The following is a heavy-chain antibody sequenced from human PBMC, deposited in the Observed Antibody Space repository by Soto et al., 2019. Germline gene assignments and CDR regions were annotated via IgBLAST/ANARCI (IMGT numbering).Heavy chain of an antibody. CDR3: ANSKGPIWYYDSSGSDYYYYGMDV. Sequence: PGGSLRLSCAASGFTFSSYAMSWVRQAPGKGLEWVSAISGSGGSTYYADSVKGRFTISRDNSKNTLYLQMNSLRAEDTAVYYCANSKGPIWYYDSSGSDYYYYGMDVWGQGTTVTVS. D-gene: IGHD3-22*01. J-gene: IGHJ6*02. V-gene: IGHV3-23*01. CDR1: GFTFSSYA. CDR2: ISGSGGST.